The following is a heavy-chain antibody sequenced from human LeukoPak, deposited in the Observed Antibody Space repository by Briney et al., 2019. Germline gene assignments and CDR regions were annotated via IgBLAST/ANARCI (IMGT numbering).Heavy chain of an antibody. D-gene: IGHD1-26*01. CDR2: IIPIFGTA. V-gene: IGHV1-69*13. J-gene: IGHJ4*02. CDR1: GGTFSSYA. CDR3: ARGGVGATPFDY. Sequence: SVKVSCKASGGTFSSYAISWVRQAPGQGLEWMGGIIPIFGTANCAQKSQGRVTITADESTSTAYMELSSLRSEDTAVYYCARGGVGATPFDYWGQGTLVTVSS.